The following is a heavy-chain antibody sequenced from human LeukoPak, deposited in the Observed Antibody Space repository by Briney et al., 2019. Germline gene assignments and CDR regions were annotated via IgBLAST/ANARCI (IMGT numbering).Heavy chain of an antibody. Sequence: PSETLSLTCAVYGGSFSGYYWSWIRQPPGKGLEWIGEINHSGSTNYNPSLKSRVTISVDTSKNPFSLKLSSVTAADTAVYYYARGYNSSGPGAYYFDYWGQGTLVTVSS. V-gene: IGHV4-34*01. CDR3: ARGYNSSGPGAYYFDY. CDR1: GGSFSGYY. J-gene: IGHJ4*02. D-gene: IGHD6-19*01. CDR2: INHSGST.